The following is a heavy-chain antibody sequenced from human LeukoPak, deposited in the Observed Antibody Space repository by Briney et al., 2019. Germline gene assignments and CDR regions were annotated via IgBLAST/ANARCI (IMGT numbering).Heavy chain of an antibody. CDR1: GFTFSSYA. CDR2: ISGSGGST. CDR3: AKGSGVYQWRRVIDY. Sequence: PGGSLRLSCAASGFTFSSYAMSWVRQAPGKGLEWVSAISGSGGSTYYADSVKGRFTISRDNSKNTLYLQMNSLRAEDTAAYYCAKGSGVYQWRRVIDYWGQGTLVTVSS. V-gene: IGHV3-23*01. J-gene: IGHJ4*02. D-gene: IGHD6-19*01.